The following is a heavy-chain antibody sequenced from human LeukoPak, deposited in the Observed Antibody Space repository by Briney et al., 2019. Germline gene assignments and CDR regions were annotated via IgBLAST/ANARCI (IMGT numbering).Heavy chain of an antibody. CDR1: GYTFTGYY. CDR3: ARVGRGKNYYFDY. J-gene: IGHJ4*02. V-gene: IGHV1-2*02. Sequence: GASVKVSCEASGYTFTGYYMHWVRQAPGQGLEWMGWINPNGGRNYAQKFQGRVTITADKSTSTAYMELSSLRSEDTAVYYCARVGRGKNYYFDYWGQGTLVTVSS. CDR2: INPNGGR. D-gene: IGHD1-7*01.